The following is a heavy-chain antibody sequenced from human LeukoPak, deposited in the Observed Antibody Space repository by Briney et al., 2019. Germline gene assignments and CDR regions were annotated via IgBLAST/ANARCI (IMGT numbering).Heavy chain of an antibody. CDR3: ARVYSSSWAEDFQH. V-gene: IGHV3-48*04. Sequence: GGSLRLSCAASGFTFSRYNMNWVRQAPGKGLEWVSYISGSSSSIYYADSVKGRFTISRDNAKNTLYLQMNSLRAEDTAVYYCARVYSSSWAEDFQHWGQGTLVTVSS. D-gene: IGHD6-13*01. CDR1: GFTFSRYN. J-gene: IGHJ1*01. CDR2: ISGSSSSI.